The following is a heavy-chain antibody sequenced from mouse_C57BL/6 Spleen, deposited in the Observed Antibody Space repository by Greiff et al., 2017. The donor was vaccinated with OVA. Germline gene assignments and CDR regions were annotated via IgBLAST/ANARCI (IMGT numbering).Heavy chain of an antibody. CDR1: GFTFSSYG. V-gene: IGHV5-6*02. J-gene: IGHJ2*01. CDR2: ISSGGSYT. CDR3: ARRDLGY. Sequence: EVQLQESGGDLVKPGGSLKLSCAASGFTFSSYGMSWVRQTPDKRLEWVATISSGGSYTYYPDSVKGRFTISRDNAKNTLYLQMSSLKAEDTAMYYCARRDLGYWGQGTTLTVSS.